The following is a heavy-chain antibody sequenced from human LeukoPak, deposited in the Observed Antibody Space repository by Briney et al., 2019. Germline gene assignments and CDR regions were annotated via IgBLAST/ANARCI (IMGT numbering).Heavy chain of an antibody. V-gene: IGHV4-34*01. CDR1: GGSFSGYY. D-gene: IGHD2-2*01. J-gene: IGHJ5*02. CDR2: INHSGST. CDR3: ARRKRNIVVVPALNWFDP. Sequence: SETLSLTCAVYGGSFSGYYWSWIRQPPGKGLEWIGEINHSGSTNYNPSLKSRVTISVDTSKNQFSLKLSSVTAADTAVYYCARRKRNIVVVPALNWFDPWGQGTLVTVSS.